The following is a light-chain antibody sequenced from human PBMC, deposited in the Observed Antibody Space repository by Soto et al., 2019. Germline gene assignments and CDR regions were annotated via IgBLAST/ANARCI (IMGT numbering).Light chain of an antibody. Sequence: QSAVTQPPSASGTPGQRVTISCSGSTSNIGRNFVYWYQQLPGTAPKLLIYKNDQRPSGVPERFSGSKSATSASLAISGLRSEDEAAYHCATWDDSLGDLVFGGGTKLTVL. CDR2: KND. J-gene: IGLJ2*01. CDR3: ATWDDSLGDLV. CDR1: TSNIGRNF. V-gene: IGLV1-47*01.